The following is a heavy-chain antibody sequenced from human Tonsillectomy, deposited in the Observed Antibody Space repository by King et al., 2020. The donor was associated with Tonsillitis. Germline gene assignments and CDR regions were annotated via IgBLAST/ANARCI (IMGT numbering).Heavy chain of an antibody. V-gene: IGHV4-59*01. J-gene: IGHJ4*02. D-gene: IGHD5-18*01. CDR3: ARVGYSYGTPDGNFDY. CDR1: GGSISSYY. Sequence: QLQESGPGLVKPSETLSLTCTVSGGSISSYYWSWIRQPPGKGLEWIGYIYYSGSTNYNPSLKSRVTISVDTSKNQFSLKLSSVTAADTAVYYCARVGYSYGTPDGNFDYWGQGTLVTVSS. CDR2: IYYSGST.